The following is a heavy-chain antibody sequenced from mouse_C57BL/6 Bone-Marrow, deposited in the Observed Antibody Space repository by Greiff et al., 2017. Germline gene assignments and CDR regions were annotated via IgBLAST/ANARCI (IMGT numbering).Heavy chain of an antibody. CDR1: GFTFSSYA. D-gene: IGHD1-1*01. Sequence: EVQLQESGGGLVKPGGSLKLSCAASGFTFSSYALSWVRQTPEKRLEWVATISDGGSYTYYPDNVKGRFTISRDNAKNNLYLQMSHLKSEDTAMYYCARDLDYYGSSYYAMDYWGQGTSVTVSS. CDR2: ISDGGSYT. CDR3: ARDLDYYGSSYYAMDY. J-gene: IGHJ4*01. V-gene: IGHV5-4*01.